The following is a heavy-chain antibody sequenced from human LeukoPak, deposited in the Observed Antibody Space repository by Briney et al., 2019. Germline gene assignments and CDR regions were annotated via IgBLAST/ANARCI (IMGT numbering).Heavy chain of an antibody. D-gene: IGHD3-22*01. CDR2: IYTSGST. V-gene: IGHV4-61*02. Sequence: SETLSLTCTVSGDSISSGNYYWSWIRQPAGKGLEWIGRIYTSGSTYYNPSLKSRVTISVDTSKNQFSLKLTSVTAADTAVYYCARGPYKYDGSGAFDIWGQGTMVTVSS. CDR1: GDSISSGNYY. J-gene: IGHJ3*02. CDR3: ARGPYKYDGSGAFDI.